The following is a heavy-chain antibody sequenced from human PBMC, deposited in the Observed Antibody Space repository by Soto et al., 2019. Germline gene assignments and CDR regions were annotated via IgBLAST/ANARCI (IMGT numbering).Heavy chain of an antibody. J-gene: IGHJ4*02. CDR3: AKDSGYSGYDYVGLLYFDY. CDR1: GFTFDDYA. D-gene: IGHD5-12*01. Sequence: SLRLSCAASGFTFDDYAMHWVRQAPGKGLEWVSGISWNSGSIGYADSVKGRFTISRDNAKNSLYLQMNSLRAEDTALYYCAKDSGYSGYDYVGLLYFDYWGQGTLVTVSS. CDR2: ISWNSGSI. V-gene: IGHV3-9*01.